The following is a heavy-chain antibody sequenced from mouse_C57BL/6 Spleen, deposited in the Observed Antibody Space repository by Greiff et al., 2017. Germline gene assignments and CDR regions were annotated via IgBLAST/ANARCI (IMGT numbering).Heavy chain of an antibody. V-gene: IGHV1-39*01. CDR3: SCCYYVHYYYMDY. CDR2: INPNYGTT. J-gene: IGHJ4*01. D-gene: IGHD1-1*01. CDR1: GYSFTDYN. Sequence: VQLQQSGPELVKPGASVKISCKASGYSFTDYNMNWVKQSNGKSLEWIGVINPNYGTTSYNQKFKGKDTLTVDQTSSTTYMQLNSLTSEDSAVSYCSCCYYVHYYYMDYWGQGTSVTVSS.